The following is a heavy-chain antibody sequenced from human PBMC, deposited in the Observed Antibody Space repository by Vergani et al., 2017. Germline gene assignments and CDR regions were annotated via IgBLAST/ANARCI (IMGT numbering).Heavy chain of an antibody. CDR2: ISSSSSYT. CDR3: ASGIIPNFGRVDQYYYYGMDV. J-gene: IGHJ6*02. Sequence: QVQLVESGGGLVKPGGSLRLSCAASGFTFSDYYMSWIRQAPGKGLEWVSYISSSSSYTNYADSVKGRFTISRDNAKNSLYLQMNSLGAEDTAVYYCASGIIPNFGRVDQYYYYGMDVWGQGP. D-gene: IGHD2-21*01. CDR1: GFTFSDYY. V-gene: IGHV3-11*05.